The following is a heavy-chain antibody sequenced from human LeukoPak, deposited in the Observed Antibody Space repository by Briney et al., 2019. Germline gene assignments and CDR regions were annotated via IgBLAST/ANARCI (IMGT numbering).Heavy chain of an antibody. Sequence: ASVKVSCKASGGTFSSYAISWVRQAPGQGLEWMGGIIPIFGTANYAEKFQGRVTITTDESTSTAYMELSSLRSEDTAVYYCARGYCSSTSCYGFDPLGQGTLVTVSS. J-gene: IGHJ5*02. CDR3: ARGYCSSTSCYGFDP. V-gene: IGHV1-69*05. CDR2: IIPIFGTA. D-gene: IGHD2-2*01. CDR1: GGTFSSYA.